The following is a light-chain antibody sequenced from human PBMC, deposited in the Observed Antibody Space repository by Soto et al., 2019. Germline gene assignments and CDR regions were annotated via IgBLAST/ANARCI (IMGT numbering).Light chain of an antibody. J-gene: IGLJ2*01. V-gene: IGLV4-69*01. CDR1: SGHSSYA. CDR3: QTWGTGIHVV. Sequence: QPVLTQSPSASASLGASVKLTCTLSSGHSSYAIAWHQQQPEKGPRYLMKLDSDGSHTKGDAIPDRFSGSSSGAERYLTIXXXQSEDEADYYCQTWGTGIHVVFGGGTKLTVL. CDR2: LDSDGSH.